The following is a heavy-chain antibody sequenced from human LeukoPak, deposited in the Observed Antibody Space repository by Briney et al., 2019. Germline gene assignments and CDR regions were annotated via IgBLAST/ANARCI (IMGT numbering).Heavy chain of an antibody. CDR1: GYTFTSYG. Sequence: ASVKVSCKASGYTFTSYGISWVRQAPGQGLEWMGWISPYNGNTNYAQKLQGRVTMTTDTSTSTAYMELRSLRSDDTAVYYCARGYSSGWYRLDYYYYYGMDVWGQGTTVTVSS. CDR2: ISPYNGNT. J-gene: IGHJ6*02. CDR3: ARGYSSGWYRLDYYYYYGMDV. V-gene: IGHV1-18*01. D-gene: IGHD6-19*01.